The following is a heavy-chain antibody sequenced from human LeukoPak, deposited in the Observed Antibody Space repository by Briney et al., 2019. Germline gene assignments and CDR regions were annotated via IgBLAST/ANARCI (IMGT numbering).Heavy chain of an antibody. CDR2: IYCSGST. J-gene: IGHJ6*03. CDR3: ARDDVVGATMDV. V-gene: IGHV4-59*11. D-gene: IGHD1-26*01. CDR1: GGSISSHY. Sequence: SETLSLTCTVSGGSISSHYWSWIRQPPGKGLEWIGYIYCSGSTNYNPSLKSRVTISVDTSKNQFSLKLSSVTAADTAVYYCARDDVVGATMDVWGKGTTVTVSS.